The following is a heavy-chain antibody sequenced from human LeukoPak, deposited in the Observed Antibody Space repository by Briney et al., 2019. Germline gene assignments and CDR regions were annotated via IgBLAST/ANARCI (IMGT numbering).Heavy chain of an antibody. CDR1: GYTFTSYG. V-gene: IGHV1-18*01. CDR3: ARDLLPFNHPTYGAFFDY. CDR2: ISAYNGNT. J-gene: IGHJ4*02. Sequence: GASVKVSCKASGYTFTSYGISWVRQAPGQGREWMGWISAYNGNTNYAQKLQGRVTMTTDTSTSTAYMELRSLRSDDTAVYYCARDLLPFNHPTYGAFFDYWGQGTLVTVSS. D-gene: IGHD2-21*01.